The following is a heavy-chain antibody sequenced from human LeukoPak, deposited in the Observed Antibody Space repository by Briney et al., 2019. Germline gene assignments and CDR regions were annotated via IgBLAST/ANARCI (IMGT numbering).Heavy chain of an antibody. CDR3: ARDLISYSSSYY. D-gene: IGHD6-6*01. J-gene: IGHJ4*02. CDR1: GYTFTSYD. Sequence: SCKASGYTFTSYDINWVRQATGQGLEWVAVISYDGSNKYYADSVKGRFTISRDNSKNTLYLQMNSLRAEDTAVYYCARDLISYSSSYYWGQGTLVTVSS. V-gene: IGHV3-30*16. CDR2: ISYDGSNK.